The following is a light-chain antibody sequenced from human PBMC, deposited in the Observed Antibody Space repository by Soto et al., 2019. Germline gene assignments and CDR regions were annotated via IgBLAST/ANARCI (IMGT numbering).Light chain of an antibody. CDR2: TAS. V-gene: IGKV1-39*01. CDR1: QNIYSY. Sequence: DIQMTQAPSSLSSSVGDRGTITCRASQNIYSYLNWYQQKPGTAPKLLIYTASNLQRGVPSKFSGSGSGTDFTLTISSLQPEDFATYYCQHSYSIPFTFGQGTKLEI. J-gene: IGKJ2*01. CDR3: QHSYSIPFT.